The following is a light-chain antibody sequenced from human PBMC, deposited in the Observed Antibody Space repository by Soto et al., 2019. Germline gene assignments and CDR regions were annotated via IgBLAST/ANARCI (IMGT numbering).Light chain of an antibody. CDR2: AAS. CDR1: QSISNY. V-gene: IGKV1-39*01. Sequence: DMEMTQSPSSLSASVGDRVTITCRASQSISNYLNWYQHKPGKVPKLLIYAASSLQSGVPTRFSGSGSVTDFTLTINSLQPEDFATYYCQPSYGTPLSFGGGTKIEIK. CDR3: QPSYGTPLS. J-gene: IGKJ4*01.